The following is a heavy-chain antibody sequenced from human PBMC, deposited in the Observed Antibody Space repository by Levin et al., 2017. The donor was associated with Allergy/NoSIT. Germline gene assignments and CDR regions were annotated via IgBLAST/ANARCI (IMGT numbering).Heavy chain of an antibody. Sequence: GESLKISCAASGFTFSDYYMSWIRQAPGKGLECVSYISSSSSYTNYADSVKGRFTISRDNAKNSLYLQMNSLRAEDTAVYYCASRSGSYSFDYWGQGTLVTVSS. CDR2: ISSSSSYT. J-gene: IGHJ4*02. CDR3: ASRSGSYSFDY. CDR1: GFTFSDYY. D-gene: IGHD1-26*01. V-gene: IGHV3-11*03.